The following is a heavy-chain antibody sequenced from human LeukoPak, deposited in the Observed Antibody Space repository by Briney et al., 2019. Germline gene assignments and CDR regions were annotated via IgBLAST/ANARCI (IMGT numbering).Heavy chain of an antibody. CDR2: IYYSGST. V-gene: IGHV4-59*01. Sequence: PSETLSLTCTVSGGSISSYYWSWIRQPPGMGLEWIGYIYYSGSTNYNPSLKSRVTISVDTSKNQFSLKLSSVTAADTAVYYCARSRTAMVNDAFDIWGQGTMVTVSS. CDR1: GGSISSYY. D-gene: IGHD5-18*01. J-gene: IGHJ3*02. CDR3: ARSRTAMVNDAFDI.